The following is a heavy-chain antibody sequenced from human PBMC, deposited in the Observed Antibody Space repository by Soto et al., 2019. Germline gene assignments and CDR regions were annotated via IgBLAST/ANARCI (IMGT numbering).Heavy chain of an antibody. V-gene: IGHV3-23*01. Sequence: GGSLRLSCAASGFTFSSYSMSWVRQAPGKGLEWVSAISGSGGSTYYADSVKGRFTISRDNSKNTLYLQMNSLRAEDTAVYYCAKAYDIFPYYFDYWGQGTLVTVSS. CDR2: ISGSGGST. D-gene: IGHD3-9*01. CDR1: GFTFSSYS. J-gene: IGHJ4*02. CDR3: AKAYDIFPYYFDY.